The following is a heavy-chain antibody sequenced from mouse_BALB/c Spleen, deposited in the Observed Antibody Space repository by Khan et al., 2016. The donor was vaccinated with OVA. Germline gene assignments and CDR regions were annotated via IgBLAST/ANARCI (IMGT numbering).Heavy chain of an antibody. D-gene: IGHD1-1*01. CDR2: VSPGSGSP. V-gene: IGHV1S41*01. Sequence: DLVKPGASVKLSCKATGYTFTSYWINWIKQRPGQGLEWIGRVSPGSGSPYYNEMFKGKATVTVDKSSSTAYIHLNSLSSEDSAVYFCTISNYYGNSLYAMDYWGQGTSVTVSS. J-gene: IGHJ4*01. CDR3: TISNYYGNSLYAMDY. CDR1: GYTFTSYW.